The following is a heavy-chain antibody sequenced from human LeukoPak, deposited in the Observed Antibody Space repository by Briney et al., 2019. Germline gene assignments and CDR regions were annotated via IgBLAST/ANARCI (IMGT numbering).Heavy chain of an antibody. CDR1: GGSISSGNYY. Sequence: PSETLSLTCTVSGGSISSGNYYWSWIRQPAGKRLEWIGRIYTSGSTNYNPSLKSRVTISVDTSKNQFSLKLSSVTAADTAVYYCARDLMGASHFDYWGQGTPVTVSS. J-gene: IGHJ4*02. CDR2: IYTSGST. V-gene: IGHV4-61*02. D-gene: IGHD4/OR15-4a*01. CDR3: ARDLMGASHFDY.